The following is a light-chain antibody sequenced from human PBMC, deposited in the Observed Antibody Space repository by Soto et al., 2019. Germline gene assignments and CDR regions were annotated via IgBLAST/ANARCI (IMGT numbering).Light chain of an antibody. J-gene: IGKJ1*01. CDR3: QHFGDSVWT. CDR1: QSVSSSS. Sequence: DIVLSQSPGTLSLSPGQRATLSCRASQSVSSSSVAWYRQRPGQAPRLLIYAVSSRAIDTPDRFSGSGSGTDFTLTISRLEPEDFAVYYCQHFGDSVWTFGQGTEVDIK. CDR2: AVS. V-gene: IGKV3-20*01.